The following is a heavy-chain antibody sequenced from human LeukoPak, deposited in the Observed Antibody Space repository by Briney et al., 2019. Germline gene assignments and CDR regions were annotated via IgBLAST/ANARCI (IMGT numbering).Heavy chain of an antibody. V-gene: IGHV3-53*01. CDR1: GFSVTNNY. D-gene: IGHD5-24*01. CDR2: FYVGGAT. J-gene: IGHJ4*02. Sequence: GGSLRLSCAVSGFSVTNNYMSWVRQAPGKGLEWVSVFYVGGATYYAVSVKGRFTISRDNSENTLYLQMKSLRAEDTAVYYCARGDGYNFFDYWGLGTLVTVSS. CDR3: ARGDGYNFFDY.